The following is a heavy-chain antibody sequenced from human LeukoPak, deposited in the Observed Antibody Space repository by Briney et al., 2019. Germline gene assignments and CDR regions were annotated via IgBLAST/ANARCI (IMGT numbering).Heavy chain of an antibody. Sequence: GESLKIFCKGSGYSFTSYWIGWGRQMPGKGLQWMGIIYRGDSDTRYSPSFQGQVTITADNSISTAYLQWRSLKASDSDMYYCARRHSSSKHFDYWGQGTLVTVSS. CDR2: IYRGDSDT. J-gene: IGHJ4*02. CDR1: GYSFTSYW. D-gene: IGHD6-13*01. CDR3: ARRHSSSKHFDY. V-gene: IGHV5-51*01.